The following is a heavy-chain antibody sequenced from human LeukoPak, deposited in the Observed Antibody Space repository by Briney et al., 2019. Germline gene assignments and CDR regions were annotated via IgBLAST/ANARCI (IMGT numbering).Heavy chain of an antibody. V-gene: IGHV4-34*01. J-gene: IGHJ4*02. CDR2: INHGGST. Sequence: PSETLSLTCAVYGGSFSGYYWSWIRQPPGKGLEWIGEINHGGSTNYNPSLKSRVTISVDTSKNQFSLKLSSVTAADTAVYYCARGYHSYDFWSGYYPLLYFDYWGQGTLVPVSS. CDR3: ARGYHSYDFWSGYYPLLYFDY. D-gene: IGHD3-3*01. CDR1: GGSFSGYY.